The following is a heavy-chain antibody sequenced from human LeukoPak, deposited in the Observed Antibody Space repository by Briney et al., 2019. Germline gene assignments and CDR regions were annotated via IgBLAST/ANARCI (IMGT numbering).Heavy chain of an antibody. V-gene: IGHV4-38-2*02. CDR3: ARGKSRGSHIDY. J-gene: IGHJ4*02. Sequence: PSESLTLTCTVSAYSISSGYYWCCIRQPPGKGLEWIGTIYHSGSTYHNQSLKSRLTISVDTSKNQFSLRLSSVTAADTAVYYCARGKSRGSHIDYGGQGTLVTVSS. CDR1: AYSISSGYY. CDR2: IYHSGST. D-gene: IGHD1-26*01.